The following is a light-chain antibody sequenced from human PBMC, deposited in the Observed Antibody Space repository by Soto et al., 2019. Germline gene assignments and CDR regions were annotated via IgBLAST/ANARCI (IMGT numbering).Light chain of an antibody. J-gene: IGLJ3*02. Sequence: QSVLTQPPSVSGAPGQRATISCTGSKSNIGAGYDVHWYQQLPGTAPKLIIYGNNNRPSGVPYRFSGSKSDVSASLAITGLQAEDEADYYCQSYDNSLGGSVFGGGTKLTVL. CDR2: GNN. CDR1: KSNIGAGYD. V-gene: IGLV1-40*01. CDR3: QSYDNSLGGSV.